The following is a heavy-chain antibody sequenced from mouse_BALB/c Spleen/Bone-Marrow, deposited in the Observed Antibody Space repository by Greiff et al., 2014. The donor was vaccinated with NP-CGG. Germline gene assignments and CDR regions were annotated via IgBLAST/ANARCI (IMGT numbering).Heavy chain of an antibody. CDR1: GFNIKDTY. CDR3: ATLTGTFDY. CDR2: IDPASGYT. V-gene: IGHV14-3*02. J-gene: IGHJ2*01. D-gene: IGHD4-1*01. Sequence: EVQLAESGAELVKPGASVKLSCTASGFNIKDTYMHWVKQRPEQGLEWIGRIDPASGYTQFDSKFQGKATITADTSSNTAYLQLSSLTSEDTAVYYCATLTGTFDYWGQGTTLTVSS.